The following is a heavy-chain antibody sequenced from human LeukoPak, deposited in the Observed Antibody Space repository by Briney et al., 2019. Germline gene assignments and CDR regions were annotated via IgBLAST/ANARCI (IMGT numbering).Heavy chain of an antibody. CDR1: GFTFSKYG. V-gene: IGHV3-33*01. D-gene: IGHD2-2*01. CDR3: ARAGIGNALDY. CDR2: IWYDGSNK. Sequence: GMSLRLSCAASGFTFSKYGMNWVRQAPGKGREWVAIIWYDGSNKYFADSVMGRFTISKDNSKNTVYLQMNSLRIEDTAVYHCARAGIGNALDYWGQGTQVTVSS. J-gene: IGHJ4*02.